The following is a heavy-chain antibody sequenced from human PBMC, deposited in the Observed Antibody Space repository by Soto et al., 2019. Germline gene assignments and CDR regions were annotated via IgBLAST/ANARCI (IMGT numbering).Heavy chain of an antibody. Sequence: QVQLVQSGAEVKKPGSSVKVSCKASGGSLRNYAFSWLRLAPGRGLEWMGGITPIIGATKNAQKFQGRVTITADESTSTVHMELSSLSSEDTAVYYCASDHSLVGGTYYFDYWGQGTLVTVSS. CDR2: ITPIIGAT. J-gene: IGHJ4*02. D-gene: IGHD1-26*01. CDR3: ASDHSLVGGTYYFDY. V-gene: IGHV1-69*01. CDR1: GGSLRNYA.